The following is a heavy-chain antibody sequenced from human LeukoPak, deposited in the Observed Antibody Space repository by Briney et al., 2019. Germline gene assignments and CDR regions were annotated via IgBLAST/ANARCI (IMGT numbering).Heavy chain of an antibody. D-gene: IGHD6-13*01. V-gene: IGHV3-11*04. J-gene: IGHJ4*02. CDR1: GFTFSDYY. Sequence: PGGSLRLSCAASGFTFSDYYMSWIRQAPGKGLEWVSYISSSGSTIYYADSVEGRFTISRDNAKNSLYLQMNSLRAEDTAVYYCASVIDSSSWYYFDYWGQGTLVTVSS. CDR2: ISSSGSTI. CDR3: ASVIDSSSWYYFDY.